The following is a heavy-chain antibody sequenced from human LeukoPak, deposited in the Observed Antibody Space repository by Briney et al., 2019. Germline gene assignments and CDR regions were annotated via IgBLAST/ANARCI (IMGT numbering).Heavy chain of an antibody. J-gene: IGHJ4*01. CDR2: ISSSSSTI. CDR1: GFTFSSYS. V-gene: IGHV3-48*01. Sequence: SGGSLRLSCAASGFTFSSYSMNWVRQAPGKGLEWVSYISSSSSTIYYVDFVKGRFTISRDNAKNSLYLQVNSLRAEDTAVYYCARENQGYCSSTSCSYFDSWGHGTLVTVSS. D-gene: IGHD2-2*01. CDR3: ARENQGYCSSTSCSYFDS.